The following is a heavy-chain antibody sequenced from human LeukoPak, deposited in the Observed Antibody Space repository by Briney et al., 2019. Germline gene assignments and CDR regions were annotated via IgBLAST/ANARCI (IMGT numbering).Heavy chain of an antibody. CDR2: IYYSGST. D-gene: IGHD6-19*01. CDR1: GGSLSGYY. CDR3: ARPYSSGWSHFDY. J-gene: IGHJ4*02. V-gene: IGHV4-39*01. Sequence: SETLSLTCAVSGGSLSGYYWTWIRQPPGKGLEWIGSIYYSGSTYYNPSLKSRVTISVDTSKNQFSLKLSSVTAADTAVYYCARPYSSGWSHFDYWGQGTLVTVSS.